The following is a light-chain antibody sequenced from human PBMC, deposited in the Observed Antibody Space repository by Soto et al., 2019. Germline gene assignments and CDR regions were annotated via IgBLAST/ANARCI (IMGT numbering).Light chain of an antibody. V-gene: IGLV1-44*01. J-gene: IGLJ2*01. CDR2: NSN. Sequence: QSVLTQPPSASGTPGQRVTISCSGSSSNIGSKTVNWYQQLPGTAPKLLMYNSNQRPSGVPDRFSGSKSGTSASLAISGPQSEDEADYYCAAWDDSLNGVVFGGGTKVTVL. CDR3: AAWDDSLNGVV. CDR1: SSNIGSKT.